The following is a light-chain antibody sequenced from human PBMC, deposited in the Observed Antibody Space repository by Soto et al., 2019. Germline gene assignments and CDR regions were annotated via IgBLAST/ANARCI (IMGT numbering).Light chain of an antibody. Sequence: ETVMTQSPVTLSVSPGQRATLSCRASQSVSSNLAWYQQKPGQAPRLVMYGASIRATGTPARFSGSGSGTEFTLTISSLQSEDFAVYYCQQYNNWPLTFGGGTKVDIK. CDR3: QQYNNWPLT. CDR1: QSVSSN. CDR2: GAS. J-gene: IGKJ4*01. V-gene: IGKV3D-15*01.